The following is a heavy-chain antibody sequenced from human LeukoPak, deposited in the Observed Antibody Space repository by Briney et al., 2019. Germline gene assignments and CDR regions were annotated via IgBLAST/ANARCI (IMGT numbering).Heavy chain of an antibody. D-gene: IGHD3-10*01. CDR1: GLTFDDYG. J-gene: IGHJ4*02. Sequence: RPGGSLRLSCAASGLTFDDYGMSWVRQAPGKGLEWVSVINWNGGSTGYAASVKGRFTISRDNAKNSLYLQMNSLRAEDTALYYCARARELLWFGELSYYFDYWGQGTLVTVSS. CDR2: INWNGGST. V-gene: IGHV3-20*04. CDR3: ARARELLWFGELSYYFDY.